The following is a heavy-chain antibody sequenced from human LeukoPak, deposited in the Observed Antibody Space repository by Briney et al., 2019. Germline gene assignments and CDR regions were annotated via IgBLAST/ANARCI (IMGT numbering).Heavy chain of an antibody. D-gene: IGHD1-1*01. CDR1: GGSISSGDYY. V-gene: IGHV4-61*02. CDR3: ARELRGTDY. J-gene: IGHJ4*02. CDR2: IYTSGST. Sequence: TLSLTCTVSGGSISSGDYYWSWIRQPAGKGLEWIGRIYTSGSTNYNPSLKSRVTMSVDTSKNQFSLKLSSVTAADTAVYYCARELRGTDYWGQGTLVTVSS.